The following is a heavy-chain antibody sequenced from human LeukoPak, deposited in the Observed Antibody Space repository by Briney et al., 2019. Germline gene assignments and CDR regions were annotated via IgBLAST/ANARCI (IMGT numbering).Heavy chain of an antibody. CDR1: GYSISSGYY. Sequence: SETLSLTCTVSGYSISSGYYWGWIRQPPGKGLEWIGSIYYSGSTYYNPSLKSRVTISVDTSKNQFSLKLSSVTAADTAVYYCARQDEVRAPSYYYYYMDVWGKGTTVTISS. J-gene: IGHJ6*03. CDR3: ARQDEVRAPSYYYYYMDV. CDR2: IYYSGST. V-gene: IGHV4-38-2*02. D-gene: IGHD3-10*01.